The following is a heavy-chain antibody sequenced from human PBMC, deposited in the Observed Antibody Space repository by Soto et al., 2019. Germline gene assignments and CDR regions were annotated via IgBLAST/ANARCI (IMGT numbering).Heavy chain of an antibody. CDR3: ARQSADCGGDCYSYYYYYGMDV. V-gene: IGHV5-51*01. D-gene: IGHD2-21*02. CDR2: IYPGDSDT. Sequence: GESLKISCKGSGYSFTSYWIGWVRQMPGKGLEWMGIIYPGDSDTRYSPSFQGQVTISADKSISTAYLQWSSLKASDTAMYYCARQSADCGGDCYSYYYYYGMDVWGQGTTVTVSS. J-gene: IGHJ6*02. CDR1: GYSFTSYW.